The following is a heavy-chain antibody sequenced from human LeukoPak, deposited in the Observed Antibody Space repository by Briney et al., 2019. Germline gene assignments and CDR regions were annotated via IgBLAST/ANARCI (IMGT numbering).Heavy chain of an antibody. CDR1: GFIFSNYW. CDR2: IKQDGSER. D-gene: IGHD1-26*01. Sequence: GGSLRLSCAASGFIFSNYWMSWVRQAPGKGLEWVANIKQDGSERYCVDSVKGRFTISRDNAKNSLYLQIDSLRAEDTAVYYCARLMGATTSDYWGQGTLVTVSS. CDR3: ARLMGATTSDY. V-gene: IGHV3-7*03. J-gene: IGHJ4*02.